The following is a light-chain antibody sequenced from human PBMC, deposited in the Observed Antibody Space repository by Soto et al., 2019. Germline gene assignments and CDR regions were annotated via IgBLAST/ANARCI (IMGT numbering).Light chain of an antibody. V-gene: IGLV2-8*01. CDR2: GVS. J-gene: IGLJ1*01. CDR3: SSYSDSNNLYV. Sequence: QSVLTQPPSASGSPGQSITISCSGTSSDVGRYNYVSWYQQHPGKAPKLIICGVSERPSGVPDRFSGSKSGNTASLTVSGLQADDEADYYCSSYSDSNNLYVFGNRTKVTVL. CDR1: SSDVGRYNY.